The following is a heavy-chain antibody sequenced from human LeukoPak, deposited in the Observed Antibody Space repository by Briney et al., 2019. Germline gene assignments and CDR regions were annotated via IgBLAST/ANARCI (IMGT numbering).Heavy chain of an antibody. J-gene: IGHJ5*02. V-gene: IGHV1-3*01. Sequence: GASVKVSCTASGYTFTTYALHWVRQAPGQRLEWMGWINAGNGDTKYSQKFQGRVTITRDTSASTAYMELSSLRSEDTAVCYCASQILNWFDPWGQGTLVTVSS. CDR3: ASQILNWFDP. D-gene: IGHD2/OR15-2a*01. CDR1: GYTFTTYA. CDR2: INAGNGDT.